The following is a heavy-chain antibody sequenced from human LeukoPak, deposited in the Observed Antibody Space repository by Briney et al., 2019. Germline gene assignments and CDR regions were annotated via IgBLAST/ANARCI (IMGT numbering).Heavy chain of an antibody. Sequence: PGGSLRLSCAAPGFTFSSYGMHWVRQAPGKGLERVAFIRYDGSNKYYADSVKGRFTISRDNSKNTLYLQMNSLRAEDTAVYYCAKDPGIAAAGSPGYWGQGTLVTVSS. J-gene: IGHJ4*02. CDR3: AKDPGIAAAGSPGY. V-gene: IGHV3-30*02. CDR1: GFTFSSYG. D-gene: IGHD6-13*01. CDR2: IRYDGSNK.